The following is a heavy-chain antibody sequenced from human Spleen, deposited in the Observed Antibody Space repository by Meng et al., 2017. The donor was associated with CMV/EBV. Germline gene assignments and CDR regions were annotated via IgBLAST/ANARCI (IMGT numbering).Heavy chain of an antibody. CDR2: IIPIFGTA. V-gene: IGHV1-69*05. CDR3: ARGYCSSTSCYEGGYYYYYYGMDV. J-gene: IGHJ6*02. D-gene: IGHD2-2*01. Sequence: SWVRQAPGQGLEWMGGIIPIFGTANYAQKFQGRVTITTDESTSTAYMELSSLRSEDTAVYYCARGYCSSTSCYEGGYYYYYYGMDVWGQGTTVTVSS.